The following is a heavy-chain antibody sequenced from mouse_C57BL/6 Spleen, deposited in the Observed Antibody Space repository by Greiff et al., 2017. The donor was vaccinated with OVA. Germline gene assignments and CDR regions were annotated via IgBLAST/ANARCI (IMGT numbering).Heavy chain of an antibody. Sequence: VQLQQSGAELARPGASVKLSCKASGYTFTSYGISWVKQRTGQGLEWIGGIYPRSGNTYYNEKFKGKATLTADKSSSTAYMELRSLTSEDSAVYFCARRDSSGYDGYWGQGTTLTVSS. CDR2: IYPRSGNT. J-gene: IGHJ2*01. V-gene: IGHV1-81*01. CDR1: GYTFTSYG. D-gene: IGHD3-2*02. CDR3: ARRDSSGYDGY.